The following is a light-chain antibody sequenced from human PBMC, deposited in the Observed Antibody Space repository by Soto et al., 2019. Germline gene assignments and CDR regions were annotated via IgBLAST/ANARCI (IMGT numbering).Light chain of an antibody. CDR3: CANAGSNKII. CDR1: TSGAGWNND. J-gene: IGLJ2*01. Sequence: QSALTQPPSGSGFPEHSVTISCTGTTSGAGWNNDVTWYQHHPGKAPKLRIYEVSKRPSGVPDRFSGSKSGNTASLTDSGLQAEDEADYFCCANAGSNKIIFGGGTALTVL. CDR2: EVS. V-gene: IGLV2-8*01.